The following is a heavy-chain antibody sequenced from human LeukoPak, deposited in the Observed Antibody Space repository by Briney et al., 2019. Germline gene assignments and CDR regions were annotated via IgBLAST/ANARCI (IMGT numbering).Heavy chain of an antibody. CDR2: IYTSGST. J-gene: IGHJ6*02. CDR1: GGSISSYY. V-gene: IGHV4-4*07. D-gene: IGHD4/OR15-4a*01. CDR3: ARDPSDYDGMDV. Sequence: SETLSLTCTVSGGSISSYYWSWIRQPAGKGLEWIGRIYTSGSTNYNPSLKSRITISVDTSKNQFSLKLNSVTAADTAVYYCARDPSDYDGMDVWGQGTTVTVSS.